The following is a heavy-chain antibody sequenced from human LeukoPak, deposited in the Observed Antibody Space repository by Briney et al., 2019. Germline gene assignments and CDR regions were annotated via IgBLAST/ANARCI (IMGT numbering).Heavy chain of an antibody. D-gene: IGHD6-13*01. J-gene: IGHJ4*01. Sequence: PGASLRLSCAGAGFSITDHHMDWVRQAPGKGLEWIGRSATTKPNSCTTQYAASARGRFTISRDDSQNSLYLQLNSLKTEDTAVYYVRVVTTGSGWYHFDNWGLGTLVTVSS. CDR3: RVVTTGSGWYHFDN. CDR2: SATTKPNSCTT. V-gene: IGHV3-72*01. CDR1: GFSITDHH.